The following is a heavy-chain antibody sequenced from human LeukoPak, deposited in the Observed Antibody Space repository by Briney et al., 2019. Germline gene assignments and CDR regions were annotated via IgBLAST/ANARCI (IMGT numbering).Heavy chain of an antibody. V-gene: IGHV4-38-2*02. CDR1: GYSISSGYY. Sequence: PSETLSLTCTVSGYSISSGYYWGWIRQPPGKGLEWIGSIYHSGSTYYNPSLKSRVTISVDTSKNQFSLKLSSVTAADTAVYCCARGKGVGWNYGTAIRYYYYYYMDVWGKGTTVTVSS. J-gene: IGHJ6*03. CDR2: IYHSGST. D-gene: IGHD1-7*01. CDR3: ARGKGVGWNYGTAIRYYYYYYMDV.